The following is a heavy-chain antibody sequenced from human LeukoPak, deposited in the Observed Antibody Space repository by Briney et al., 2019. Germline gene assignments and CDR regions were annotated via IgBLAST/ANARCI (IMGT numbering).Heavy chain of an antibody. CDR1: GGSISSSSYY. J-gene: IGHJ5*02. V-gene: IGHV4-39*07. CDR2: IYYSGST. CDR3: ARDIVGANNWFDP. Sequence: SETLSLTCTVPGGSISSSSYYWGWIRQPPGKGLEWIGSIYYSGSTYYNPSLKSRVTISVDTSKNQFSLKLSSVTAADTAVYYCARDIVGANNWFDPWGQGTLVTVSS. D-gene: IGHD1-26*01.